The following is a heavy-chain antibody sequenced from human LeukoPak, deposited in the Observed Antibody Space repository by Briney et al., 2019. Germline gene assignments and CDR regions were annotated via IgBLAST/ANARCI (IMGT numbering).Heavy chain of an antibody. Sequence: PGGSLRLSCAASGFTFSSYGVHWVRQAPGKGLEWVAVISYDGSNKYYADSVKGRFTISRDNSKNTLYLQMNSLRAEDTAVYYCAKEKLDYWGQGTLVTVSS. D-gene: IGHD5-24*01. CDR2: ISYDGSNK. J-gene: IGHJ4*02. CDR1: GFTFSSYG. CDR3: AKEKLDY. V-gene: IGHV3-30*18.